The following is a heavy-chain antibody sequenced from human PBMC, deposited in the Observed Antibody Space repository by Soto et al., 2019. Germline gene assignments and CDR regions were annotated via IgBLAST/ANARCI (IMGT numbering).Heavy chain of an antibody. CDR1: GGTFSSYA. CDR3: AREGWEMATTGMYYYYYGMDV. CDR2: IIPIFGTA. J-gene: IGHJ6*02. D-gene: IGHD1-26*01. Sequence: QVQLVQSGAEVKKPGSSVKVSCKASGGTFSSYAISWVRQAPGQGLEWMGGIIPIFGTANYAQKFQGRVTITADEPTSTAYMELGSLRSEDTAVYYCAREGWEMATTGMYYYYYGMDVWGQGTTVTVSS. V-gene: IGHV1-69*01.